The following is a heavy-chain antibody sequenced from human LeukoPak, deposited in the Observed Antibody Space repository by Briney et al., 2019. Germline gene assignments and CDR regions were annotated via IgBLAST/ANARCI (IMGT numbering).Heavy chain of an antibody. CDR3: AKGRWALVDC. CDR1: GDSVSSNSAA. D-gene: IGHD3-10*01. V-gene: IGHV6-1*01. CDR2: TYYRSKWYN. Sequence: SQTLSLTCDISGDSVSSNSAAWNWIRQSPSRGLEWLGRTYYRSKWYNDYAVSLKSRMTINADTSKNQFSLQLNSVTPEDTAVYYCAKGRWALVDCWGQGTLVIVSS. J-gene: IGHJ4*02.